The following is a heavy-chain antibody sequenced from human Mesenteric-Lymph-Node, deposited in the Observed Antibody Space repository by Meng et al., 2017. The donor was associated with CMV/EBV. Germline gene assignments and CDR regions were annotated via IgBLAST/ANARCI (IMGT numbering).Heavy chain of an antibody. CDR2: ISAYNGDT. CDR1: GGTFSSYA. V-gene: IGHV1-18*01. CDR3: ARDLQYCGSTSCYDDCFDP. D-gene: IGHD2-2*01. Sequence: ASVKVSCKASGGTFSSYAISWVRQAPGQGLELMGWISAYNGDTNYARNLRGRVTMTTDTSTTTAYMEQRSLRSDDTAVYYCARDLQYCGSTSCYDDCFDPWGQGTLVTVSS. J-gene: IGHJ5*02.